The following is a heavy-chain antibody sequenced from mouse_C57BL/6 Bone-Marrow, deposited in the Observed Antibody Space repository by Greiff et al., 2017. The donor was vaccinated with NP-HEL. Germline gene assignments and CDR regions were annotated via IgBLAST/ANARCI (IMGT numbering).Heavy chain of an antibody. CDR3: ASITTVVARYFDV. CDR2: IDPSDSET. J-gene: IGHJ1*03. V-gene: IGHV1-52*01. CDR1: GYTFTSYW. Sequence: QVHVKQPGAELVRPGSSVKLSCKASGYTFTSYWMHWVKQRPIQGLEWIGNIDPSDSETHYNQKFKDKATLTVDKSSSTAYMQLSSLTSEDSAVYYWASITTVVARYFDVWGTGTTVTVSS. D-gene: IGHD1-1*01.